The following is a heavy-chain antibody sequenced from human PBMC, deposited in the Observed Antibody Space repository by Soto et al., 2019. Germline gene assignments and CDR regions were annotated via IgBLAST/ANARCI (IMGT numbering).Heavy chain of an antibody. V-gene: IGHV3-74*01. Sequence: GSLRLSCAASGFTFGTYWMHLVRQAPGKGLVWVSRINGDGTSTFYADSVKGRFTISRDNAKNTLHLQMNSLRVEDTALYYCASARSGVLFDYWGRGTLVTGSS. D-gene: IGHD3-3*01. CDR3: ASARSGVLFDY. CDR2: INGDGTST. CDR1: GFTFGTYW. J-gene: IGHJ4*02.